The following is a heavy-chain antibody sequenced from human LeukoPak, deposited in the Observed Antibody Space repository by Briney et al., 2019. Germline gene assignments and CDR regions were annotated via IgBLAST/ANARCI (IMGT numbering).Heavy chain of an antibody. J-gene: IGHJ4*02. CDR2: ISDYNGNTNYALNT. CDR1: GYTFTSYG. CDR3: ARDLGVLTGTFFDF. V-gene: IGHV1-18*01. Sequence: ASVKVSCKASGYTFTSYGISWMRQAPGQGLQWMGWISDYNGNTNYALNTNYAQKFQGRATLTTDTSTSTAYLELRSLRSDDTAIYYCARDLGVLTGTFFDFWGQGTLVTVSS. D-gene: IGHD3-9*01.